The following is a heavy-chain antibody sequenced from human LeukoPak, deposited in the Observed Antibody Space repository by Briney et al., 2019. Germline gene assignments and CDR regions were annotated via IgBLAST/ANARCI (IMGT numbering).Heavy chain of an antibody. J-gene: IGHJ6*03. CDR2: INSDGSST. V-gene: IGHV3-74*01. D-gene: IGHD2-15*01. CDR3: ARGGFCSGGSCPVDYYYYMDV. CDR1: GFTVSSNY. Sequence: PGGSLRLSCAASGFTVSSNYMSWVRQAPGKGLVWVSRINSDGSSTSYADSVKGRFTISRDNAKNTLYLQLNSLRAEDTAVYYCARGGFCSGGSCPVDYYYYMDVWGKGTTVTVSS.